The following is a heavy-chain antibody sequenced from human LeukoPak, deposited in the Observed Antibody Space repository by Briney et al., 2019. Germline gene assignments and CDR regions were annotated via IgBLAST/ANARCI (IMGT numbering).Heavy chain of an antibody. CDR2: FDPEDGET. D-gene: IGHD2-2*01. V-gene: IGHV1-24*01. CDR3: ATWGFSIGGVDCSSTSCEGAFDI. CDR1: GYTLTELS. J-gene: IGHJ3*02. Sequence: ASVKVSCKVSGYTLTELSMHWVRQAPGKGLEWMGGFDPEDGETIYAQKFQGRVTMTEDTSTDTAYMELSSLRSEDTAVYYCATWGFSIGGVDCSSTSCEGAFDIWGQGTMVTVSS.